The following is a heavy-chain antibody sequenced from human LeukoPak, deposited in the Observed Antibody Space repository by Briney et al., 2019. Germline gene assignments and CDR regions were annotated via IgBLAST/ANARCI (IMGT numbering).Heavy chain of an antibody. V-gene: IGHV1-18*01. CDR1: GGTFSTYA. CDR3: ARDQAVNNWFDP. CDR2: ISAYNGNT. J-gene: IGHJ5*02. Sequence: GASVKVSCKASGGTFSTYAISWVRQAPGQGLAWMGWISAYNGNTNYAQKLQGRVTMTTDTSTSTAYMELRSLRSDDTAVYYCARDQAVNNWFDPWGQGTLVTVSS. D-gene: IGHD4-17*01.